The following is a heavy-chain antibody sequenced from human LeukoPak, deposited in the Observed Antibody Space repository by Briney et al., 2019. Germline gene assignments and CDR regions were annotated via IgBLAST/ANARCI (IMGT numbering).Heavy chain of an antibody. D-gene: IGHD3-9*01. V-gene: IGHV3-33*01. J-gene: IGHJ1*01. CDR3: ARAYYDILTDDEYFQH. CDR1: GFTFSSYG. CDR2: IWYDGSNK. Sequence: GGSLRLSCAASGFTFSSYGMHWVRQAPGKGLEWVAVIWYDGSNKYYADSVKGRFTISRDNAKNSLYLQMNSLRAEDTAVYYCARAYYDILTDDEYFQHWGQGTLVTVSS.